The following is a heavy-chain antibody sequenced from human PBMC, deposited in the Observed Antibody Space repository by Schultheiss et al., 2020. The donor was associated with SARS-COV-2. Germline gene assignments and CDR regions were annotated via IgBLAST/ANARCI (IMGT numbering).Heavy chain of an antibody. CDR1: GFTFSSYA. Sequence: GGSLRLSCAASGFTFSSYAMHWVRQAPGKGLEWVAVISYDGSNKYYADSVKGRFTISRDNSKNTLYLQMNSLRAEDTAVYYCARDLRSEMATIGWFDPWGQGTLVTVSS. J-gene: IGHJ5*02. CDR2: ISYDGSNK. V-gene: IGHV3-30*04. CDR3: ARDLRSEMATIGWFDP. D-gene: IGHD5-24*01.